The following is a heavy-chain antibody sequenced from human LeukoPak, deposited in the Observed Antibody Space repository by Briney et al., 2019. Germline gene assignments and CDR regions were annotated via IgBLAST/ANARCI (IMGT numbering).Heavy chain of an antibody. V-gene: IGHV3-21*01. J-gene: IGHJ4*02. Sequence: PGGSLRLSCAASGFTFSSYSMNWVRQAPGKGLEWVSSISSSSSYIYYADSVKGRFTISRDNAKNSLYLQTNSLRAEDTAVYYCARSKYYDSSGYPGVLDYWGQGTLVTVSS. D-gene: IGHD3-22*01. CDR3: ARSKYYDSSGYPGVLDY. CDR2: ISSSSSYI. CDR1: GFTFSSYS.